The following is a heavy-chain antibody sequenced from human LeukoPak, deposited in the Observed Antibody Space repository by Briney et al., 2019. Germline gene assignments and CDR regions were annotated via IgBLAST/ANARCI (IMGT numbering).Heavy chain of an antibody. CDR1: GFTFSSYG. D-gene: IGHD1-26*01. CDR2: ISGSGGST. Sequence: GGSLRLSCAASGFTFSSYGMSWVRQAPGKGLEWVSAISGSGGSTYYADSVKGRFTISRDNAKNSLYLQMNSLRAEDTAVYYCATSSSGSYSFFDYWGQGTLVTVSS. J-gene: IGHJ4*02. CDR3: ATSSSGSYSFFDY. V-gene: IGHV3-23*01.